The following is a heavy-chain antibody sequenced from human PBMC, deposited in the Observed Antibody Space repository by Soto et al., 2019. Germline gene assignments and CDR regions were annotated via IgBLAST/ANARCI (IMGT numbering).Heavy chain of an antibody. CDR1: GFPFSSFT. V-gene: IGHV3-23*01. CDR2: VTSSGGST. J-gene: IGHJ5*02. D-gene: IGHD6-19*01. CDR3: AKDPRAVGPPVWFDP. Sequence: LRLSCAASGFPFSSFTMSWVRQAPGKGLEWVSSVTSSGGSTYYADSVRGRFTISRDKSKNTLYLQMDNLRPEDTAVYYCAKDPRAVGPPVWFDPWAQGTLVTVSS.